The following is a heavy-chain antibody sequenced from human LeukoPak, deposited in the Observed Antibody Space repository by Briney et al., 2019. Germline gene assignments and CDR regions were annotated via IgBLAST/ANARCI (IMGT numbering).Heavy chain of an antibody. J-gene: IGHJ4*02. CDR2: IYYSGTT. CDR1: GGSISSSSYY. D-gene: IGHD3-10*01. V-gene: IGHV4-39*07. Sequence: SETLSLTCTVSGGSISSSSYYWGWIRQPPGKGLEWIGSIYYSGTTYYNPSLKSRVTISIDTSKNQFSLKLSSVTAADTAVYYCARHYGGSGSYYNPFDYWGQGTLVTVSS. CDR3: ARHYGGSGSYYNPFDY.